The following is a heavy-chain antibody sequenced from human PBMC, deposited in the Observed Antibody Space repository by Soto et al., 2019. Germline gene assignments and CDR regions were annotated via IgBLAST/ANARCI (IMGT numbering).Heavy chain of an antibody. D-gene: IGHD3-3*02. J-gene: IGHJ5*02. Sequence: GGSLRLSCTVSGLTFSNYGMTWVRQAPGKGLEWVSTISTSGVTTYYADSVKGRSTISRDNSKNTLYLQMNSLRVDDTAVYFCARNPRSDIFGVRNIVENWFDPWGQGSLVTVSS. CDR2: ISTSGVTT. V-gene: IGHV3-23*01. CDR3: ARNPRSDIFGVRNIVENWFDP. CDR1: GLTFSNYG.